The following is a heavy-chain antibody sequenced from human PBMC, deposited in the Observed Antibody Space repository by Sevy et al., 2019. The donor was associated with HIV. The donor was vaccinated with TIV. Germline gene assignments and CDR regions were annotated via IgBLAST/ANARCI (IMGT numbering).Heavy chain of an antibody. V-gene: IGHV3-7*03. Sequence: GGYLRLSCAASGFTFSSYWMSWVRQAPGKGLEWVANIKQDGSEKYYVDSVKGRFTISRDNAKNSLYLQMNSLRAEDTAVYYCARVGIAAARLYYYYYYMDVWGKGTTVTVSS. CDR1: GFTFSSYW. J-gene: IGHJ6*03. CDR3: ARVGIAAARLYYYYYYMDV. D-gene: IGHD6-13*01. CDR2: IKQDGSEK.